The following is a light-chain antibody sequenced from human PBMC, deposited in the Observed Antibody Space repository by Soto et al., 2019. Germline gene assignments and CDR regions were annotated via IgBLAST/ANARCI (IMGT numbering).Light chain of an antibody. CDR3: GSYTSSSNYV. J-gene: IGLJ1*01. CDR1: IHYDF. V-gene: IGLV2-14*01. CDR2: EVS. Sequence: QSVLTQPASVSGSPGQSITISCTGYIHYDFVSWYQQHPGTAPKLVIYEVSNRPSGTSDRFSGSKSGHTASLTISWLQTEDEAVYYCGSYTSSSNYVFGTGTKLTVL.